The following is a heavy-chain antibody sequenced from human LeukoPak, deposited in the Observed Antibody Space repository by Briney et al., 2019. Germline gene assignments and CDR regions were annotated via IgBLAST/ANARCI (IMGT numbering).Heavy chain of an antibody. D-gene: IGHD6-13*01. V-gene: IGHV3-23*01. CDR3: AKSFGPVIAAAGTGAD. J-gene: IGHJ4*02. CDR2: ISGSGDST. CDR1: GFTFSNYG. Sequence: GGTLRLSCAASGFTFSNYGMSWVRQAPGKGLEWVSVISGSGDSTYYAESVKGRFTISRDKSKNTLYLQTNSLRAEDTAVYYCAKSFGPVIAAAGTGADWGQGTLVTVSS.